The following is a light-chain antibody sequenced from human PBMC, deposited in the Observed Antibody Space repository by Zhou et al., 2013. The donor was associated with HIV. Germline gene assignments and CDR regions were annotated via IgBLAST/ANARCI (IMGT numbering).Light chain of an antibody. J-gene: IGKJ2*01. CDR2: LTS. CDR3: QQIKSFPYT. V-gene: IGKV1-12*01. CDR1: QDISSF. Sequence: DIQMTQSPSSLSASVGDRVTISCRASQDISSFLAWYQQKPGKAPKLLIYLTSTLQSGVPSTFSGSGSETDFTLTISSLRPEDFGTYYCQQIKSFPYTFGRGTKLE.